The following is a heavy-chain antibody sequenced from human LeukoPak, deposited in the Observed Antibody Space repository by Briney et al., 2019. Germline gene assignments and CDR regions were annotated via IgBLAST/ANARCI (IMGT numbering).Heavy chain of an antibody. CDR2: IKQDGSEK. V-gene: IGHV3-7*04. CDR1: GFSFSSYW. CDR3: ARRGGGYSGYDQFDY. Sequence: PGESLRLSCVASGFSFSSYWMSWVRQAPGKGLEWVANIKQDGSEKYYVDSVKGRFTISRDNAKNSLYLQMNSLRAEDTAVYYCARRGGGYSGYDQFDYWGQGTLVTVSS. D-gene: IGHD5-12*01. J-gene: IGHJ4*02.